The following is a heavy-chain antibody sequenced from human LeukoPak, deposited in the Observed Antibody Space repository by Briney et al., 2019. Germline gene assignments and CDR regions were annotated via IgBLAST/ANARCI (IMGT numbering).Heavy chain of an antibody. Sequence: PSETLSLTCTVSGGSISSGGYSWSWIRQHPGQGLEWIGYIYHSGSTYYNPSLKSRLTISVDTSKNQFSLKLTSVTAADTAVYYCARDSSGYSRFDYWGQGTLVTVSS. CDR3: ARDSSGYSRFDY. D-gene: IGHD3-22*01. J-gene: IGHJ4*02. CDR2: IYHSGST. CDR1: GGSISSGGYS. V-gene: IGHV4-31*03.